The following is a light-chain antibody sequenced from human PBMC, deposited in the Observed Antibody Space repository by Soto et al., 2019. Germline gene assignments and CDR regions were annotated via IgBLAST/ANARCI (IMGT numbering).Light chain of an antibody. J-gene: IGLJ2*01. Sequence: QSVLTQPASVSGSPGQSITISCTGTSSDVGSYTLVSWYQQHPGKAPKLMIYEGTKRPSGVSNRFSGSKSGNTASLTISGLQAEDEADYSCCLYAGTTTFVFGGGTKLTVL. CDR2: EGT. CDR1: SSDVGSYTL. CDR3: CLYAGTTTFV. V-gene: IGLV2-23*03.